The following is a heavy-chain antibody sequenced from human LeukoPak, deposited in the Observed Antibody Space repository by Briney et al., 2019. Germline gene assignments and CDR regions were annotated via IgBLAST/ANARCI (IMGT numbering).Heavy chain of an antibody. CDR3: AREPGLGYAFDI. J-gene: IGHJ3*02. D-gene: IGHD1-1*01. V-gene: IGHV3-7*01. Sequence: GGSLRLSCVVSGFAISSSWMTWVRQVPGKGLEWVANINQDGSEKHYVGSVRGRFTISRDNAKDPLYLQMNSLGAEDTAVYYCAREPGLGYAFDIWGQGTKVTVSS. CDR2: INQDGSEK. CDR1: GFAISSSW.